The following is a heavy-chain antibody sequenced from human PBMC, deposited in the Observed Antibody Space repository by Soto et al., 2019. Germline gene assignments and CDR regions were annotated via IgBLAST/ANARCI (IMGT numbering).Heavy chain of an antibody. V-gene: IGHV1-69*12. CDR1: KGTFSSYA. CDR3: ATTWSEEMATIV. CDR2: IIPIFGTA. Sequence: QVQLVQSGAEVKKPGSKRKVSCKGSKGTFSSYAISWVRQAPGQGLEWMGGIIPIFGTANYAQKFQGRVTITADESTSTAYMELSSLRSVDTAVYYCATTWSEEMATIVWGQGTMVTVSS. J-gene: IGHJ3*01. D-gene: IGHD5-12*01.